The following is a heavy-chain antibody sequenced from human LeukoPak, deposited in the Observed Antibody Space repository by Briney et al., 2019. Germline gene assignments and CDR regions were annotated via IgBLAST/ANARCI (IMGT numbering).Heavy chain of an antibody. D-gene: IGHD4-17*01. CDR3: ARLHDYGDYYADY. J-gene: IGHJ4*02. V-gene: IGHV4-39*01. CDR1: GGSIRSGPYY. CDR2: IYYSGNT. Sequence: PSETLSLTCNVSGGSIRSGPYYWGWIRQPPGKRLEWIGSIYYSGNTQYSPSLRSRVTISVDTSKNEFSLKLRSVTAADTAVYYCARLHDYGDYYADYWGQGTLVTVSS.